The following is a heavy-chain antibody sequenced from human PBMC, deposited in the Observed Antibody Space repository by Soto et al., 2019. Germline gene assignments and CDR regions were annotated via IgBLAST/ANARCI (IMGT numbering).Heavy chain of an antibody. J-gene: IGHJ4*02. V-gene: IGHV1-2*02. CDR1: GYTFTHYF. Sequence: QVRLVQSGPEVRRPGASVTVSCKASGYTFTHYFIHWVRRAPGQGLEWMGYINPKSGDTHYSQTFRGRVSMTVDTSTDTASVGLSSLKSHDTAVYFCARVPGHKNSRGDFWGQGTPITVSS. CDR2: INPKSGDT. D-gene: IGHD3-10*01. CDR3: ARVPGHKNSRGDF.